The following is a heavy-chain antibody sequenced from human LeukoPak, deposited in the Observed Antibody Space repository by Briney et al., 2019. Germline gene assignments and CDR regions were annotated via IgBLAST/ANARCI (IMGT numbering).Heavy chain of an antibody. CDR2: IYYSGST. V-gene: IGHV4-59*01. D-gene: IGHD1-26*01. J-gene: IGHJ6*04. CDR3: ARLLNTPLLYYYGMDV. CDR1: GGSISSYY. Sequence: PSETLSLTCTVSGGSISSYYWSWIRQPPGKGLEWIGDIYYSGSTNYNPSLKSRVTISADTSKNQFSLKLSSVTAADTAVYYCARLLNTPLLYYYGMDVWGKGTTVTVSS.